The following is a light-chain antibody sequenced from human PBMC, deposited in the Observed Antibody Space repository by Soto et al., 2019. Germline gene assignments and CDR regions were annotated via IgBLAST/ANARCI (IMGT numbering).Light chain of an antibody. CDR3: HQYNSYPRT. J-gene: IGKJ1*01. CDR2: KAS. CDR1: QNIRAW. Sequence: DIQMTQSPSTLSASVGDRVTITCRASQNIRAWLAWYQQKPGKAPKLLIYKASNLYSGVPSRFSGSASGTEFTLTISSLQPDDFAIYYCHQYNSYPRTFGQGTKVDIK. V-gene: IGKV1-5*03.